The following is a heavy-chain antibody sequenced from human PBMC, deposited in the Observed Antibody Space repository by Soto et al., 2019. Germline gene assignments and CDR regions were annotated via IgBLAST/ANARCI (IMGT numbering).Heavy chain of an antibody. D-gene: IGHD7-27*01. CDR2: ITGSGDST. Sequence: EVQLLESGGGLVQPGGSLRLSCAASGFTFSSYAMTWVRQAPGKGLEWVSLITGSGDSTYYADSGKGRFTTARDNSKNTLYLQMNSLRDDATALYCGAERTEVSTGDMAYWGQGTLVTVSS. J-gene: IGHJ4*02. CDR3: AERTEVSTGDMAY. V-gene: IGHV3-23*01. CDR1: GFTFSSYA.